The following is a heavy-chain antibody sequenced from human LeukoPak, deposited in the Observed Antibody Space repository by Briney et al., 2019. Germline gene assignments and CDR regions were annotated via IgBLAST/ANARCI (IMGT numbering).Heavy chain of an antibody. CDR1: GGSISSYY. D-gene: IGHD1-14*01. V-gene: IGHV4-59*01. J-gene: IGHJ6*02. Sequence: PSETLSLTCTVSGGSISSYYWSWIRQPPGKGLEWIGYIYYSGSTNYNPSLKSRVTISVDTSKNQFSLKLSSVTAADTAVYYCARDNLYYYGMDVWGQGTTVTVSS. CDR2: IYYSGST. CDR3: ARDNLYYYGMDV.